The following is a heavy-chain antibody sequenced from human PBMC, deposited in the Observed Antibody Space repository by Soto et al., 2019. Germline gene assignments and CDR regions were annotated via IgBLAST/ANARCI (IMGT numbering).Heavy chain of an antibody. V-gene: IGHV4-30-2*05. CDR2: IYPTGIT. J-gene: IGHJ6*02. CDR1: RGSVRCVGYS. CDR3: ASSSLYGIDV. Sequence: TLLFTCSVSRGSVRCVGYSWSWIRQLPGKGLEWIGYIYPTGITSHNPSLKSRVTMSVDKSRKQLSLKVGYVTAAATAVYYCASSSLYGIDVWGQGPTVT.